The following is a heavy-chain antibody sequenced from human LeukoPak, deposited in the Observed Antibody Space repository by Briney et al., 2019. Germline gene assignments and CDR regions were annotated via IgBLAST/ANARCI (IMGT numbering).Heavy chain of an antibody. CDR3: AGSSGDSSGYYHVDAFDI. J-gene: IGHJ3*02. V-gene: IGHV4-4*07. Sequence: KTSETLSLTCTVSGGSISSYYWSWIRQPAGKGLEWIGRIYTSGSTNYNPSLKSRVTMSVDTSKNQFSLKLSSVTAADTAVCYCAGSSGDSSGYYHVDAFDIWGQGTMVTVSS. D-gene: IGHD3-22*01. CDR1: GGSISSYY. CDR2: IYTSGST.